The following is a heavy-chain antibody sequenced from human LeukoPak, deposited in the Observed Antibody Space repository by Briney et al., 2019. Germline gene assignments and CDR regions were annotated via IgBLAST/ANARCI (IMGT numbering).Heavy chain of an antibody. Sequence: GGSLRLSCAVSGLTLSNYGMSWVRQAPGKGVEWVAGISDSAGGTDYADSVRGRFTISRDNPNNTLYLQMHSLRAEDTAVYFCAKRGVVIRVILVGFHKAAYYFDSWGQGALVTVSS. D-gene: IGHD3-22*01. V-gene: IGHV3-23*01. CDR2: ISDSAGGT. CDR1: GLTLSNYG. CDR3: AKRGVVIRVILVGFHKAAYYFDS. J-gene: IGHJ4*02.